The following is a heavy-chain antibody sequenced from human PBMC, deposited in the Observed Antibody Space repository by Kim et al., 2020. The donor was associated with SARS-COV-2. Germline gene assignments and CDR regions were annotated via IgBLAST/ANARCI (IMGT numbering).Heavy chain of an antibody. Sequence: GGSLRLSCVVSDFIVSNNYMTWVRQPPGKGLELVSGLDRTGDIFYADSVRGRFTISRDNRKNTLYLQMSSLRVDDTAVYYCARDFAVWGQGTAVKVS. CDR2: LDRTGDI. J-gene: IGHJ6*02. D-gene: IGHD3-3*01. CDR1: DFIVSNNY. CDR3: ARDFAV. V-gene: IGHV3-53*01.